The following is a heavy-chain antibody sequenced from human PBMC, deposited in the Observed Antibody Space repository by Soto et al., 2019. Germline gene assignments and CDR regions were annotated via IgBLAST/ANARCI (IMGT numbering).Heavy chain of an antibody. CDR3: AKNERMVGFDY. D-gene: IGHD3-10*01. Sequence: QVQLVESGGGVVQPGRSLRLSCAASGFTFSSYGMHWVRQAPGKGLEWVAVISYDGSNKYYADSEKGRFTISRDNSKNSLYLQMNSMRAEDTAVYCCAKNERMVGFDYGGQGTLVTVSS. CDR1: GFTFSSYG. V-gene: IGHV3-30*18. CDR2: ISYDGSNK. J-gene: IGHJ4*02.